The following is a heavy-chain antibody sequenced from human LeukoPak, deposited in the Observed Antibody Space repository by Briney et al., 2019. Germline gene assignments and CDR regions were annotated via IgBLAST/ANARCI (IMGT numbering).Heavy chain of an antibody. Sequence: ASVKVSCKASGYTFTSYYMHWVRQAPGQGLGWMGIINPSGGSTSYAQKLQGRVTMTRDTSTSTVYMELSSLRSEDTAVYYCARVLGTVIRFDAFDIWGQGTMVTVSS. V-gene: IGHV1-46*01. D-gene: IGHD3-3*01. J-gene: IGHJ3*02. CDR3: ARVLGTVIRFDAFDI. CDR2: INPSGGST. CDR1: GYTFTSYY.